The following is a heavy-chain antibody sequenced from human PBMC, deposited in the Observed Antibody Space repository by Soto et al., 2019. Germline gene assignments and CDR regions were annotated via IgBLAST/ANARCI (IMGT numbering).Heavy chain of an antibody. CDR1: GFTFSNYA. Sequence: PGGSLRLSCAVSGFTFSNYAMNWVRQPPGNGLEWVSAISGSGGSTYYADSVKGRFTISRDNSKNTLYLQMSSLRAEDTAVYYCAKSNLYCSSNRCYVFDYWGQGTLVTVSS. D-gene: IGHD2-2*01. CDR2: ISGSGGST. J-gene: IGHJ4*02. CDR3: AKSNLYCSSNRCYVFDY. V-gene: IGHV3-23*01.